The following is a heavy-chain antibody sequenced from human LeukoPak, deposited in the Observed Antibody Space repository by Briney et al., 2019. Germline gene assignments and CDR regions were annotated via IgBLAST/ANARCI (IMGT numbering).Heavy chain of an antibody. D-gene: IGHD3-22*01. CDR3: ARASGYYPKKVYFDY. CDR1: GFTFSDYY. V-gene: IGHV3-11*01. CDR2: ISYTSSTV. J-gene: IGHJ4*02. Sequence: PGGSLRLSCAASGFTFSDYYMAYIRQAPGKGLEWVSYISYTSSTVYCADSVKGRFTISRDNAKNSLYLQMNSLRAEDTAVYYCARASGYYPKKVYFDYWGQGTLVTVSS.